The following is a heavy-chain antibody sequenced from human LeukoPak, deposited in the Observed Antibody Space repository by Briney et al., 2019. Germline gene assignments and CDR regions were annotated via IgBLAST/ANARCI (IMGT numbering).Heavy chain of an antibody. CDR3: AVWFGDTPIDY. V-gene: IGHV1-2*02. J-gene: IGHJ4*02. CDR2: INPNSGGT. Sequence: ASVKVSCKVSGSTFTSYSISWVRQAPGQGLEWMGWINPNSGGTNYAQKFQGRVTMTRDMSTSTAYMELSSLRSEDTAVYYCAVWFGDTPIDYWGQGTLVTVSS. CDR1: GSTFTSYS. D-gene: IGHD3-10*01.